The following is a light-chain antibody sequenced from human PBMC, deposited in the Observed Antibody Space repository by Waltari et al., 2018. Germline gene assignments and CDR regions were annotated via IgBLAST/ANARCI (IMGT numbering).Light chain of an antibody. V-gene: IGLV10-54*01. CDR3: SARDRSLDAWV. Sequence: QAGLTQPPSVSKDLRQTATLTCTGNRNNVGNQGAAWLQQHQGHPPKLLCDRNNNRPPGISGRFSASRSGNTASLTISGLRPEDEADYYCSARDRSLDAWVFGGGTKVTVL. CDR2: RNN. J-gene: IGLJ3*02. CDR1: RNNVGNQG.